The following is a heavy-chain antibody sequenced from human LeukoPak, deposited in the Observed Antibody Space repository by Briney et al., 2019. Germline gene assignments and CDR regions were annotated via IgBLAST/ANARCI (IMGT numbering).Heavy chain of an antibody. J-gene: IGHJ3*02. V-gene: IGHV3-53*01. CDR1: GFTFSNYW. CDR2: IYSGGST. Sequence: GGSLRLSCAASGFTFSNYWMHWVRQAPRKGLEWVSVIYSGGSTYYADSVKGRFTISRDNSKNTLYLQMNSLRAEDAAVYYCAGTYYYDKGAFDIWGQGTMVTVSS. CDR3: AGTYYYDKGAFDI. D-gene: IGHD3-22*01.